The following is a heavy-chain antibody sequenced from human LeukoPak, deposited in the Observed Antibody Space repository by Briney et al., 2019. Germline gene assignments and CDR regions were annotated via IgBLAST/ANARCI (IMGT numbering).Heavy chain of an antibody. CDR3: ARDSNYGMDV. Sequence: GGSLRLSCAASGFTFSTYWMHWVRQASGKGLVWVSRINRDGSGTSYVNSVKGRSTISRDNAKNTVYLQMNSLRAEDTAVYYCARDSNYGMDVWGQGTTVTVSS. V-gene: IGHV3-74*01. CDR2: INRDGSGT. CDR1: GFTFSTYW. J-gene: IGHJ6*02.